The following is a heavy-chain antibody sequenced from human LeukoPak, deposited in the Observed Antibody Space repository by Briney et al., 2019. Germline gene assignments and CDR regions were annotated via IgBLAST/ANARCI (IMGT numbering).Heavy chain of an antibody. Sequence: HPGGSLRLSCAASGFTFSSYAMSWVRQAPGKGLEWVSAISGSGGSTYYADSVKGRFTISRDNSKNTLYLQMNSLRAEDTAVYYCAKGPRRGYSYGLLQVGYYFDYWGQGTLVTVSS. CDR2: ISGSGGST. CDR1: GFTFSSYA. D-gene: IGHD5-18*01. V-gene: IGHV3-23*01. CDR3: AKGPRRGYSYGLLQVGYYFDY. J-gene: IGHJ4*02.